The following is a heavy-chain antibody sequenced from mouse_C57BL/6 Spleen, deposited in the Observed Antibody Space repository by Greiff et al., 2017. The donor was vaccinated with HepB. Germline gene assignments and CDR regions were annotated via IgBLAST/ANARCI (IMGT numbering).Heavy chain of an antibody. V-gene: IGHV1-15*01. Sequence: QVQLQQSGAELVRPGASVTLSCKASGYTFTDYEMHWVKQTPVHGLEWIGAIDPETGGTAYNQKFKGKAILTADKSSSTAYMELRSLTSEDSAVYYCTEGTYPAWFAYWGQGTLVTVSA. CDR1: GYTFTDYE. CDR3: TEGTYPAWFAY. CDR2: IDPETGGT. J-gene: IGHJ3*01. D-gene: IGHD5-1*01.